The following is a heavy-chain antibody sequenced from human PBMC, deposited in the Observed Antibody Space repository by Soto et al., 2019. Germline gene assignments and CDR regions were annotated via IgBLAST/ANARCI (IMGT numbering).Heavy chain of an antibody. CDR1: GGSISSSNW. J-gene: IGHJ5*02. CDR3: ASQIGYCSGGSCYSNWFDP. V-gene: IGHV4-4*03. D-gene: IGHD2-15*01. CDR2: IYHSGST. Sequence: PETLSLTCAVSGGSISSSNWWSWVRQPPGKGLEWIGEIYHSGSTNYNPSLKSRVTISVDKSKNQFSLKLSSVTAADTAVYYCASQIGYCSGGSCYSNWFDPWGQGTLVTVSS.